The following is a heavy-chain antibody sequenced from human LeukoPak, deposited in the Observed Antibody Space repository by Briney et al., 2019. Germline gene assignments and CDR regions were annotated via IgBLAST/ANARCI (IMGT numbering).Heavy chain of an antibody. Sequence: GGSLRLSCAASGFTFTNYWMSWVRQAPGKGLEWVAYIKPDGSEMYYVDSVKGRFTISRDNAKNSLHLQTNSLRAEDTAVYYCARGGGRLLGYWGQGTLVTVSS. CDR3: ARGGGRLLGY. CDR2: IKPDGSEM. CDR1: GFTFTNYW. V-gene: IGHV3-7*04. D-gene: IGHD1-26*01. J-gene: IGHJ4*02.